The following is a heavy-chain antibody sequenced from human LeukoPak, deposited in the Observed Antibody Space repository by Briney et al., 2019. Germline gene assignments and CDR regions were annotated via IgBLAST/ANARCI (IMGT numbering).Heavy chain of an antibody. CDR2: INHSGST. J-gene: IGHJ6*02. V-gene: IGHV4-34*01. D-gene: IGHD2-2*02. Sequence: PSETLSLTCAVYGGSFSGYYWSWIRQPPGKGLEWIGEINHSGSTNYNPSLKSRVTISVDTSKNQFSLKLSSVTAADTAVYYCARGPYCSSTSCYRGYYYYYGMDVWGQGTTVTVSS. CDR3: ARGPYCSSTSCYRGYYYYYGMDV. CDR1: GGSFSGYY.